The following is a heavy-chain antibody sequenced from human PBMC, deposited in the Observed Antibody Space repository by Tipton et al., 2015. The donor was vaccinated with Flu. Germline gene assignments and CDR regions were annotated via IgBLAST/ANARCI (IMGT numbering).Heavy chain of an antibody. Sequence: SLRLSCAASGFTFSSYAMSWVRQAPGKGLEWVSAISGSGGSTYYADSVKGRFTISRDNSKNTLYLQMNSLRAEDTAVYYCARERRGYHSSGWYWGYYYFDYWGQGTLVTVSS. J-gene: IGHJ4*02. D-gene: IGHD6-19*01. CDR2: ISGSGGST. CDR1: GFTFSSYA. V-gene: IGHV3-23*01. CDR3: ARERRGYHSSGWYWGYYYFDY.